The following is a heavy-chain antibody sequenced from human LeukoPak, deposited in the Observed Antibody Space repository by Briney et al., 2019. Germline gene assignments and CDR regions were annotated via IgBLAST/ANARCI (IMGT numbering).Heavy chain of an antibody. V-gene: IGHV4-30-4*01. D-gene: IGHD5-18*01. CDR2: IYYSGST. Sequence: PSQTLSLTCTVSGGSISSGDYYWSWIRQPPGKGLEWIGYIYYSGSTYYNPSLKSRVTISVDTSKNQFSLKLSSVTAADTAVYYCASSWIQLRDAFDIWGQGTMVTVSS. CDR3: ASSWIQLRDAFDI. J-gene: IGHJ3*02. CDR1: GGSISSGDYY.